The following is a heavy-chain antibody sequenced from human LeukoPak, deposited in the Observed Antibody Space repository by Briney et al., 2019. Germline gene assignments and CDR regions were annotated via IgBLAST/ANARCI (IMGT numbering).Heavy chain of an antibody. CDR1: GFTFSRYV. Sequence: GGSLRLSCVASGFTFSRYVINWVRQAPGKGLEWVSSISGDGGRTYYADSVKGRFTVSRDNSKNTVFLQMDSLRPGDTAIYYCAKGIGTTVLTQLDYWGQGTLVTVSS. D-gene: IGHD4-17*01. CDR2: ISGDGGRT. J-gene: IGHJ4*02. V-gene: IGHV3-23*01. CDR3: AKGIGTTVLTQLDY.